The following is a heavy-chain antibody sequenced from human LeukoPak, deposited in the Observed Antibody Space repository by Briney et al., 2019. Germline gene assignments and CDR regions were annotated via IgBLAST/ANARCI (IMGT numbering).Heavy chain of an antibody. CDR2: IYYSGST. V-gene: IGHV4-39*07. CDR1: GGSINSSSYY. D-gene: IGHD3-10*01. CDR3: AREFYGSGSYFTAHDY. J-gene: IGHJ4*02. Sequence: SETLSLTCTVSGGSINSSSYYWGWIRQPPGKGLEWIGSIYYSGSTYYNPSLKSRVTISVDSSKNQFSLQLNSVTPEDTAVYYCAREFYGSGSYFTAHDYWGQGTLVTVSS.